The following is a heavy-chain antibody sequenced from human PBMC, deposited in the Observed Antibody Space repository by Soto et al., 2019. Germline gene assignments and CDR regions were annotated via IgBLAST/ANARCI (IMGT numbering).Heavy chain of an antibody. D-gene: IGHD3-10*01. CDR2: IIPIFGTA. CDR1: GGTFSSYA. V-gene: IGHV1-69*13. Sequence: ASVKVSCKASGGTFSSYAISWVRQAPGQGLEWMGGIIPIFGTANYAQKFQGRVTITADESTSTAYMELSSLRSEDTAVYYCARDGNLYYYGSGSPTIPFDYWGQGTLVTVSS. CDR3: ARDGNLYYYGSGSPTIPFDY. J-gene: IGHJ4*02.